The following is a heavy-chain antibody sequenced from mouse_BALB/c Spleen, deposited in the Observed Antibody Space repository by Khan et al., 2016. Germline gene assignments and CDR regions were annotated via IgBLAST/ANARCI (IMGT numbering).Heavy chain of an antibody. Sequence: QVQLQQPGAELVRPGASVKLSCKASGYTFTSFWINWVKQRPGPGLEWIGHIYPSDSYTDYNQKFTDRATLTVDKSSNTAYMQLNSPTSEDSAVYYGTRGTGYFDYWGQGTTHTVSS. CDR2: IYPSDSYT. V-gene: IGHV1-69*02. CDR1: GYTFTSFW. CDR3: TRGTGYFDY. D-gene: IGHD3-3*01. J-gene: IGHJ2*01.